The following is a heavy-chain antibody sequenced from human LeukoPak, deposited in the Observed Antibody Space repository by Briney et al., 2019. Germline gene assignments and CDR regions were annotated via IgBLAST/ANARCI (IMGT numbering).Heavy chain of an antibody. J-gene: IGHJ6*02. CDR1: GGSISSYY. Sequence: SETRSLTCTVPGGSISSYYWSWIRQPPGKGLEWIGYIYNSGGANYTPPLKSRVTISEDTSKNQFSLKLSSVTAADTAVYYCARGRERYYYYGMDVWGQRTTVTVSS. CDR2: IYNSGGA. D-gene: IGHD1-26*01. V-gene: IGHV4-59*01. CDR3: ARGRERYYYYGMDV.